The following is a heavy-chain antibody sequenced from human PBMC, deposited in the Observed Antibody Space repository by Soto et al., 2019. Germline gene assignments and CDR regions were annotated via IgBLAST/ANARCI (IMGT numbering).Heavy chain of an antibody. D-gene: IGHD6-19*01. CDR1: GFTFDDYA. J-gene: IGHJ4*02. V-gene: IGHV3-9*01. CDR3: EKDARPYSSGRYSFDY. Sequence: GGSLGLSCAASGFTFDDYAMHWVRQAPGKGLEWVSGISWNSGSIGYADSVKGRFTISRDNAKNSLYLQMNSPRAEDTALYYCEKDARPYSSGRYSFDYWGQGTLVTVSS. CDR2: ISWNSGSI.